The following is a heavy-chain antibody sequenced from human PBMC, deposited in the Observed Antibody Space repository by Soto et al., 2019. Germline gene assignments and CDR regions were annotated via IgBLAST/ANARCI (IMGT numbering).Heavy chain of an antibody. Sequence: PGGSLRLSCAASGFTFSSDSMNWFRQAPGKGLEWVSYISSSSSTIYYADSVKGRFTISRDNAKNSLYLQMNSLRDEDTAVYYCARDRLMMDYYYYGMDVWGQGTTVTVSS. D-gene: IGHD2-8*01. V-gene: IGHV3-48*02. CDR1: GFTFSSDS. CDR2: ISSSSSTI. J-gene: IGHJ6*02. CDR3: ARDRLMMDYYYYGMDV.